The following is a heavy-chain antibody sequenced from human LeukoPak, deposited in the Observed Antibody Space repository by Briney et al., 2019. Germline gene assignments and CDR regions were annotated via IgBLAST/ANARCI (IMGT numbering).Heavy chain of an antibody. J-gene: IGHJ5*02. CDR3: AKGPRMVVVPAAIS. CDR2: ISGSGDST. D-gene: IGHD2-2*01. CDR1: GFTFSSYA. V-gene: IGHV3-23*01. Sequence: GGSLRLSCAASGFTFSSYAMNWVRQAPGKGLEWVSAISGSGDSTYYADSVKGRFTISRDNSKNTLYLQMNSLRAEDTAIYYCAKGPRMVVVPAAISWGQGTLVTVSS.